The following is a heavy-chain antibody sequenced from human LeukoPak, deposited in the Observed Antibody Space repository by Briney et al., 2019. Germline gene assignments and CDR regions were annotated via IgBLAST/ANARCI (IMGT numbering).Heavy chain of an antibody. CDR1: GGSISSSSYY. V-gene: IGHV4-39*01. D-gene: IGHD3-10*01. CDR3: ARPPHYGSGSYDPSGY. CDR2: IYYSGST. J-gene: IGHJ4*02. Sequence: SETLSLTCTVSGGSISSSSYYWGWIRQPPGTGLEWIGSIYYSGSTYYNPSLKSRVTISVDTSKNQFSLKLSSVTAADTAVYYCARPPHYGSGSYDPSGYWGQGTLVTVSS.